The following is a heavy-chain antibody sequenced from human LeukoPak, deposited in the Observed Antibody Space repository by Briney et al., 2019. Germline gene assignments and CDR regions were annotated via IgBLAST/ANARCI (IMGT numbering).Heavy chain of an antibody. CDR3: ARVRGPTLKTCYMDV. CDR2: ISDRSSTI. Sequence: GGSLRLSCAASGFTFTEYSIIWVRQAPGQGLEWVSFISDISDRSSTIHYADSVKGRFTISRDNAERSVYLQMNSLRADDTAVYYCARVRGPTLKTCYMDVWGTGTTVTVSS. CDR1: GFTFTEYS. D-gene: IGHD3-10*01. V-gene: IGHV3-48*04. J-gene: IGHJ6*03.